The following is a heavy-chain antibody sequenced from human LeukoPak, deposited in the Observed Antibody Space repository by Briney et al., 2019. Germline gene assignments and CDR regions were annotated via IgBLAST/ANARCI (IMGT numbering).Heavy chain of an antibody. Sequence: PSETLSLTCAVYGGSFSGYYWSWIRQPPGKGLEWIGEINHSGSTNYNPSLKSRVTISVDTSKNQFSLKLSSMTAADTAVYYCARNRRSMSEGFPTSFDYWGQGTLVTVSS. CDR1: GGSFSGYY. CDR2: INHSGST. J-gene: IGHJ4*01. V-gene: IGHV4-34*09. CDR3: ARNRRSMSEGFPTSFDY. D-gene: IGHD2-2*01.